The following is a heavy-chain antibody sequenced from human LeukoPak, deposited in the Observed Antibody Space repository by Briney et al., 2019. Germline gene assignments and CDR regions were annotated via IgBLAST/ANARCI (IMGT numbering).Heavy chain of an antibody. Sequence: GSLRLSCAASGFTFSSYGMHWVRQPPGKGLEWIGYIYYSGSTNYNPSLKSRVTISVDTSKNQFSLKLSSVTAADTAVYYCARGADWFDPWGQGTLVTVSS. CDR1: GFTFSSYG. J-gene: IGHJ5*02. CDR2: IYYSGST. V-gene: IGHV4-59*01. CDR3: ARGADWFDP.